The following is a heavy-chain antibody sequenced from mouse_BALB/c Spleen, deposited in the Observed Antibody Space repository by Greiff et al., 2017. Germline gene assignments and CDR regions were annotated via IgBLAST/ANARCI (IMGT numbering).Heavy chain of an antibody. CDR3: ARGRYDGPWFAY. CDR1: GYTFTSYV. CDR2: INPYNDGT. J-gene: IGHJ3*01. Sequence: EVKLMESGPELVKPGASVKMSCKASGYTFTSYVMHWVKQKPGQGLEWIGYINPYNDGTKYNEKFKGKATLTSDKSSSTAYMELSSLTSEDSAVYYCARGRYDGPWFAYWGQGTLVTVSA. V-gene: IGHV1-14*01. D-gene: IGHD2-14*01.